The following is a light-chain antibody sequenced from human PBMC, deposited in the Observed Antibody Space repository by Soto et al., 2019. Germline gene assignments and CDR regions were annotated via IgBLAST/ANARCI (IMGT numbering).Light chain of an antibody. CDR3: SSFGVTEI. J-gene: IGLJ2*01. Sequence: QSALTQPPSASGSPGQSVTISCTGSSGDVGAYNYVSWYQQHPGKAPKLIIYEVTKRPSGVPDRFSGSKSGNTASLTVSGLQAEDEADYFCSSFGVTEIFGGGTKLTVL. CDR1: SGDVGAYNY. V-gene: IGLV2-8*01. CDR2: EVT.